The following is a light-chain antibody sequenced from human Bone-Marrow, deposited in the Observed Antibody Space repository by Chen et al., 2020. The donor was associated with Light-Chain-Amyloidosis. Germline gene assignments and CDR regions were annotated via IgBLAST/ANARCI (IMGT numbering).Light chain of an antibody. J-gene: IGKJ2*01. CDR2: DAS. V-gene: IGKV3-11*01. CDR3: QQRSNWPPYT. Sequence: IVLTQSPAPLSFSPGERATLSCRASQSVSSYLAWYQQKPGQAPRLLIYDASNRATGIPARFSGSGSGTDFTLTISSLEPEDFAVYYCQQRSNWPPYTFGQGTKLEIK. CDR1: QSVSSY.